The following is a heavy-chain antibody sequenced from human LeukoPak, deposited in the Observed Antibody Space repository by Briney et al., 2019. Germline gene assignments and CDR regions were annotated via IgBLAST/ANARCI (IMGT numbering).Heavy chain of an antibody. CDR2: TSGSGDDT. D-gene: IGHD2-15*01. J-gene: IGHJ4*02. Sequence: GASLRLSCAASGFTFSSYAMSWVRQAPGKGLEWVSSTSGSGDDTYYADSVKGRFTLSRDNSKNTLYLQMNSLRADDTAVYYCAKKRSSGGATQFDYWGQGTLVTVSS. CDR3: AKKRSSGGATQFDY. CDR1: GFTFSSYA. V-gene: IGHV3-23*01.